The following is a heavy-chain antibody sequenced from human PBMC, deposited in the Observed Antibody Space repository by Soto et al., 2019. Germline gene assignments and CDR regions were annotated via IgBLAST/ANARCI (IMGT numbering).Heavy chain of an antibody. CDR3: ARDWGYNHPGYFDY. CDR1: GGTFSSYA. CDR2: IIPIFGTA. V-gene: IGHV1-69*13. D-gene: IGHD5-12*01. Sequence: SVKVSCKASGGTFSSYAISWVRQAPGQGLEWMGGIIPIFGTANYAQKFQGRVTITADESTSTAYMELSSLRSEDTAVYYCARDWGYNHPGYFDYWGQGTMVTVYS. J-gene: IGHJ4*02.